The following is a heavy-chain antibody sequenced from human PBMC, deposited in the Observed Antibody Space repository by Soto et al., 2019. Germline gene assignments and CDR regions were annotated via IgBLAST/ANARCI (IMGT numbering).Heavy chain of an antibody. CDR3: VRGFCSGTNCYYDF. CDR1: GFTFSDYY. J-gene: IGHJ4*02. CDR2: ISSSANTR. Sequence: GGSLRLSCAASGFTFSDYYMNWIRQAPGKGLEWVSYISSSANTRYYADSVKGRFTISRDNAKNSLYLQMSSLRADDTALYFCVRGFCSGTNCYYDFWGQGALVTVSS. D-gene: IGHD2-2*01. V-gene: IGHV3-11*01.